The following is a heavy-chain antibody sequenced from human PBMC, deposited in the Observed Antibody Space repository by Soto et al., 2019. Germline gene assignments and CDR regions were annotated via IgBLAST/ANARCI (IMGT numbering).Heavy chain of an antibody. CDR2: INPNSGGT. J-gene: IGHJ3*02. V-gene: IGHV1-2*02. CDR1: GYTFTGYY. Sequence: ASVKVSCKASGYTFTGYYMHWVRQAPGQGLEWMGWINPNSGGTNYAQKFQGRVTMTRDTSISTAYMELSRLRSDDTAVYYCATRYYDILTGYYPPGGDAFDSWGQGTMVTVSS. D-gene: IGHD3-9*01. CDR3: ATRYYDILTGYYPPGGDAFDS.